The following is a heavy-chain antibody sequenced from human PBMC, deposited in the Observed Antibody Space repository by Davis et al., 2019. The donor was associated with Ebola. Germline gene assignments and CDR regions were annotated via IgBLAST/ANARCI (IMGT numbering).Heavy chain of an antibody. V-gene: IGHV1-46*01. CDR1: GYTFTSYY. Sequence: AASVKVSCKASGYTFTSYYMHWVRQAPGQGLEWMGIINPSGGSTSYAQKFQGRVTMTRDTSTSTVYMELSSLRSEDTAVYYCARDIRRYSSGWYPVGYWGQGTLVTVSS. CDR2: INPSGGST. CDR3: ARDIRRYSSGWYPVGY. J-gene: IGHJ4*02. D-gene: IGHD6-19*01.